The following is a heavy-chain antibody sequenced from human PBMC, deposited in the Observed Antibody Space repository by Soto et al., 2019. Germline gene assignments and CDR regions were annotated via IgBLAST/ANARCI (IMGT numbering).Heavy chain of an antibody. D-gene: IGHD2-15*01. CDR2: IYWDDDK. CDR3: ALEVVVVAATRAGWFDP. V-gene: IGHV2-5*02. Sequence: QITLKESGPTLVKPTQTLTLTCTFSGFSLSTSGVGVGWIRQPPGKALEWLALIYWDDDKRYSPSLKSRLTITKDTSKIQVVLTMTNMDPVDTATYYCALEVVVVAATRAGWFDPWGQGTLVTVSS. CDR1: GFSLSTSGVG. J-gene: IGHJ5*02.